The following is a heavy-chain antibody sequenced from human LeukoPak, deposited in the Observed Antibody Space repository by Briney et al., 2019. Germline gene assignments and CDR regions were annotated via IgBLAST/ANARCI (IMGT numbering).Heavy chain of an antibody. V-gene: IGHV4-34*01. CDR1: GGSFSGYY. D-gene: IGHD1-26*01. CDR3: ARERVSGSPPSDWFDP. Sequence: SETLSLTCAVYGGSFSGYYWSWIRQPPGKGLEWIGEINHSGSTNYNPSLKSRVTISVDTSKNQFSLKLSSVTAADTAVYYCARERVSGSPPSDWFDPWGQGTLVTVSS. CDR2: INHSGST. J-gene: IGHJ5*02.